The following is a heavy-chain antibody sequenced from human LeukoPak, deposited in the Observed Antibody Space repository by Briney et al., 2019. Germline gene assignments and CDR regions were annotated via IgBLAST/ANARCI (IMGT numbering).Heavy chain of an antibody. CDR3: ARTVGYCSGGSCREGYFDY. J-gene: IGHJ4*02. D-gene: IGHD2-15*01. CDR1: GGSISSSSYY. Sequence: SETLSLTCTVSGGSISSSSYYWGWIRQPPGKGLEWIGSIYYSGSTYYNPSLKSRVTISVDTSKNQFSLKLSSVTAADTAVYYCARTVGYCSGGSCREGYFDYWGQGTLVTVSS. CDR2: IYYSGST. V-gene: IGHV4-39*01.